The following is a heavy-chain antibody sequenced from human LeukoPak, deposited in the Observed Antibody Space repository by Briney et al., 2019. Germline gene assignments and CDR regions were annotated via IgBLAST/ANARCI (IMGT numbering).Heavy chain of an antibody. V-gene: IGHV3-23*01. CDR3: ARRSSGWYPPPYYYYYMDV. CDR2: ISGSGGST. CDR1: GFTFSSYA. J-gene: IGHJ6*03. Sequence: GGSLRLSCAASGFTFSSYAMSWVRQAPGKGLEWVSAISGSGGSTYYADSVKGRFTISRDNAKNSLYLQMNSLRAEDTAVYYCARRSSGWYPPPYYYYYMDVWGKGTTVTVSS. D-gene: IGHD6-19*01.